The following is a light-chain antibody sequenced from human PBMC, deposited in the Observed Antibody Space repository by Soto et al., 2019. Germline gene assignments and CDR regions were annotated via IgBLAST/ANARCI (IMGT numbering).Light chain of an antibody. CDR2: EVS. J-gene: IGLJ2*01. CDR1: SSDIGNYKY. Sequence: QSALTQPASVSGSPGQSITISCTGTSSDIGNYKYVSWYQQHPGKAPKLMIYEVSKRPSGVPDRFSGSKSGNTASLTISGLQAEDEADYYCCSYAGSYTHVVFGGGTKLTVL. V-gene: IGLV2-11*01. CDR3: CSYAGSYTHVV.